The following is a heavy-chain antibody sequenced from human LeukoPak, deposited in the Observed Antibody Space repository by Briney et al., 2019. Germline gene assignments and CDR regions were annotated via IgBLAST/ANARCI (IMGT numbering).Heavy chain of an antibody. CDR1: GFAVNNNF. J-gene: IGHJ5*02. V-gene: IGHV3-53*01. D-gene: IGHD1-26*01. CDR2: LFSNGAT. CDR3: AKTRPGESYDH. Sequence: GGSLRLSCAASGFAVNNNFMSWVRQPPGKGLEWISVLFSNGATYYLDSVKDRFTISRDDSKNIVYLQLDTLRGEDTAIYYCAKTRPGESYDHWGRGTLVTVSS.